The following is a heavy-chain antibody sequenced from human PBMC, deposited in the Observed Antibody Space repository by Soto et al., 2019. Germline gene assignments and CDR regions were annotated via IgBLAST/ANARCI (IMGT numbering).Heavy chain of an antibody. CDR3: AREPYLGY. Sequence: SETLSLTCAVSGGSISSYYWSWIRQPPGKGLEWIGYIYYSGSTNYNPSLKSRVTISVDTSKNQFSLKLSSVTAADTAVYYCAREPYLGYWGQGTLVTVSS. J-gene: IGHJ4*02. V-gene: IGHV4-59*01. CDR1: GGSISSYY. CDR2: IYYSGST.